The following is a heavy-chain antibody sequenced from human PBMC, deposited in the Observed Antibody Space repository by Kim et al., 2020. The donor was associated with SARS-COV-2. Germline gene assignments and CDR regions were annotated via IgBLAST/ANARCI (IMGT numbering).Heavy chain of an antibody. J-gene: IGHJ5*02. CDR3: ATQYCSGGSCYVNWFDP. Sequence: ASVKVSCKVSGYTLTELSMHWVRQAPGKGLEWMGGFDPEDGETIYAQKFQGRVTMTEDTSTDTAYMELSSLRSEDTAVYYCATQYCSGGSCYVNWFDPWGQGTLVTVSS. V-gene: IGHV1-24*01. CDR2: FDPEDGET. D-gene: IGHD2-15*01. CDR1: GYTLTELS.